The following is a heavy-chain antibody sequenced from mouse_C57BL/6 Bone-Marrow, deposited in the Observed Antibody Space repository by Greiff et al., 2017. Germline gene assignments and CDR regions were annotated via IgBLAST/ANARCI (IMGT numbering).Heavy chain of an antibody. CDR1: GFTFSSYG. J-gene: IGHJ2*01. CDR2: ISSGGSYT. D-gene: IGHD2-3*01. V-gene: IGHV5-6*01. CDR3: ARPLDYDGYYVGY. Sequence: EVKLMESGGDLVKPGGSLKLSCAASGFTFSSYGMSWVRQTPDKRLEWVATISSGGSYTYYPDSVKGRFTISRDNAKNTLYLQMSSLKSEDTAMYYCARPLDYDGYYVGYWGQGTTLTVSS.